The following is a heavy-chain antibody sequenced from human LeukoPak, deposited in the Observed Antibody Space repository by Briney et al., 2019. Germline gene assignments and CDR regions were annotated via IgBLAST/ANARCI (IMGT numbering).Heavy chain of an antibody. D-gene: IGHD6-13*01. CDR2: IYHSGST. V-gene: IGHV4-38-2*02. Sequence: SETLSLTCTVSGYSISSGYYWGWIRQPPGKGLEWIGSIYHSGSTYYNPSLKCRVTISVDTSKNQFSLKLSSVTAADTAVYYCARAGHRSKLVRYYYYMDVWGKGTTVTVSS. CDR3: ARAGHRSKLVRYYYYMDV. J-gene: IGHJ6*03. CDR1: GYSISSGYY.